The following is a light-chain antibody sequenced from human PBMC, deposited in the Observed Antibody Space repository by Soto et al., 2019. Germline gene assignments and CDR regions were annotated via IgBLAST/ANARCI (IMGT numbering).Light chain of an antibody. CDR2: LEGSGSY. CDR1: SGHSSYI. V-gene: IGLV4-60*02. J-gene: IGLJ2*01. CDR3: ETWDSNTRV. Sequence: QPVLTQSSSASASLGSSVKLTCTLSSGHSSYIIAWHHQQPGKAPRYLMKLEGSGSYNKGSGVPDRFSGSSSGADRYLTISNLQFDDEANYYCETWDSNTRVFGGGTQLTVL.